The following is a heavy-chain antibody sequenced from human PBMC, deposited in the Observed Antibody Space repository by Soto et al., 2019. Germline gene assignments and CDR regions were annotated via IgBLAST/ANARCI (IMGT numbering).Heavy chain of an antibody. CDR2: LLHSGTT. V-gene: IGHV4-4*02. Sequence: QVQLQESGPGLVKPSGTLSLTCAVSGDSISSPKWWTWLRQPPGKGLEWIGDLLHSGTTNYKPSLQSRVILSVDKSQNQFSLSLTSVTAADTAIYYCAYSSGWYRHDVWGQGTSVTVSS. CDR1: GDSISSPKW. D-gene: IGHD6-19*01. CDR3: AYSSGWYRHDV. J-gene: IGHJ3*01.